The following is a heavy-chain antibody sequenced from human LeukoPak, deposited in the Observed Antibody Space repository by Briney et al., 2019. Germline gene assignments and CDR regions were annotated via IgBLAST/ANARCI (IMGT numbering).Heavy chain of an antibody. Sequence: ASVKVSCKASGYTFTSYGISWVRQAPGQGLEWMGGIIPIFGTANYAQKFQGRVTITADESTSTAYMELSSLRSEDTAVYYCARDRGGYNSYDPWGQGTLVTVSS. V-gene: IGHV1-69*13. CDR3: ARDRGGYNSYDP. J-gene: IGHJ5*02. D-gene: IGHD5-24*01. CDR2: IIPIFGTA. CDR1: GYTFTSYG.